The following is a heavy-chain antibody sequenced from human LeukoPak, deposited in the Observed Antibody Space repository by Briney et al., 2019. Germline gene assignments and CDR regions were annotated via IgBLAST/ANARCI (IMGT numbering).Heavy chain of an antibody. CDR3: AKIRPPAYDF. J-gene: IGHJ3*01. CDR2: ISGSGSGDNT. D-gene: IGHD3-3*02. Sequence: AGGSLRLSCPASGFTFSSYAMNWVRQAPGKGLEWPSAISGSGSGDNTYYADSVKGLFTISRDNSKNTLYLQMNSLRSEDTAVYYCAKIRPPAYDFWGQGTIVTVSS. CDR1: GFTFSSYA. V-gene: IGHV3-23*01.